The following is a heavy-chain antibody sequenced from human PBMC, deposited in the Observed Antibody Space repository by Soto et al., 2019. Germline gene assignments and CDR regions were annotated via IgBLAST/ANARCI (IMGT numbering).Heavy chain of an antibody. D-gene: IGHD4-4*01. CDR3: ARSWGYSSYLEF. Sequence: HPGGSLRLSCAASGFPFSSYALSLVRQAPRKGLEWVSSISGSGGSTYYADSGKGRLTISRDNSKNTLFRQMNSLRAEDTAVYYCARSWGYSSYLEFWAQGTLVTVSS. V-gene: IGHV3-23*01. CDR1: GFPFSSYA. J-gene: IGHJ4*02. CDR2: ISGSGGST.